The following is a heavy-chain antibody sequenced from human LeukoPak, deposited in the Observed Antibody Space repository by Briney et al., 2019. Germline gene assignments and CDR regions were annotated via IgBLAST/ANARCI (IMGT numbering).Heavy chain of an antibody. CDR2: VSSDGTTT. Sequence: GGSLRLSCAASGFTLSSYWMDWVRQVPGKGLVWVARVSSDGTTTTYAESVKGRFTISRDNAMNTLYLQMNSLRAEDTAVYYCTRGVMGNYGNYWWGQGTLVTVSS. D-gene: IGHD3-10*01. CDR1: GFTLSSYW. J-gene: IGHJ4*02. V-gene: IGHV3-74*01. CDR3: TRGVMGNYGNYW.